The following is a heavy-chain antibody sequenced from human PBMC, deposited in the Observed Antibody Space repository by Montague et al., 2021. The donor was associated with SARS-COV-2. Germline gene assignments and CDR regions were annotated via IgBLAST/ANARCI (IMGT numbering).Heavy chain of an antibody. CDR3: PKCTPQAAPEN. V-gene: IGHV3-23*03. CDR2: IYSGGITT. D-gene: IGHD2-15*01. J-gene: IGHJ4*02. CDR1: GFTVRSYA. Sequence: SLRLSCAASGFTVRSYAMSWVRQAPGNGLEWVSLIYSGGITTYHAYSVKGLFTISRDNYKNTLYLQMDSLRVEDTAVYYFPKCTPQAAPENWGQGTLVTVSS.